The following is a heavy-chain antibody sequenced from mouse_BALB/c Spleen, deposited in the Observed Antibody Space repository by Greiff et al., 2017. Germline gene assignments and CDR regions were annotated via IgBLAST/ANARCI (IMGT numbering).Heavy chain of an antibody. CDR3: ARETYYGNYPDY. J-gene: IGHJ2*01. V-gene: IGHV5-17*02. CDR1: GFTFSSFG. D-gene: IGHD2-10*01. Sequence: EVHLVESGGGLVQPGGSRKLSCAASGFTFSSFGMHWVRQAPEKGLEWVAYISSGSSTIYYADTVKGRFTISRDNPKNTLFLQMTSLRSEDTAMYYCARETYYGNYPDYWGQGTTLTVSS. CDR2: ISSGSSTI.